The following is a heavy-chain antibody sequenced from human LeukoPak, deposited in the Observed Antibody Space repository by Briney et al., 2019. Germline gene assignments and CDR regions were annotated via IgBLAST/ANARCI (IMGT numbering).Heavy chain of an antibody. V-gene: IGHV4-4*02. D-gene: IGHD4-23*01. Sequence: SETLSLTCTVSGDSINNTHWWTWVRQPPGKGLEWIGEVYHSGNTKYNPSLQSRLTISVDKSKNQFSLELTSVTAADTAVYYCARALTVITPGGYCFDFWGQGTLVTVSS. CDR3: ARALTVITPGGYCFDF. CDR1: GDSINNTHW. CDR2: VYHSGNT. J-gene: IGHJ4*02.